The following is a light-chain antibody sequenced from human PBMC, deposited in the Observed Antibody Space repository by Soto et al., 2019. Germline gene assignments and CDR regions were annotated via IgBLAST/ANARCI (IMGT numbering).Light chain of an antibody. CDR1: QSISSY. Sequence: DLQMTQSPSSLSASVGDRVTITCRASQSISSYLNWYQQKPGKAPTLLIYAASSLQSGVPSRFSGSGSVTDFTLTISSLQPEDFATYYCQQSYSTLVTFGQGTRLEIK. CDR3: QQSYSTLVT. CDR2: AAS. J-gene: IGKJ5*01. V-gene: IGKV1-39*01.